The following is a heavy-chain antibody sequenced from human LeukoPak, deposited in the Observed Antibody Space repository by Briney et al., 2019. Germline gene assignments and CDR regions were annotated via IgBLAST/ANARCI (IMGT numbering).Heavy chain of an antibody. V-gene: IGHV3-21*01. CDR1: GFTFSSYS. Sequence: GGSLRLSCAASGFTFSSYSMNWVRQAPGKGLEWVSSISSSSSYIYYADSVKGRFTISRDNAKNSLYLQMNSLRAEDTAVYYCARLKAAGFKNQFDYWGQGTLVTVSS. J-gene: IGHJ4*02. CDR2: ISSSSSYI. CDR3: ARLKAAGFKNQFDY. D-gene: IGHD2-15*01.